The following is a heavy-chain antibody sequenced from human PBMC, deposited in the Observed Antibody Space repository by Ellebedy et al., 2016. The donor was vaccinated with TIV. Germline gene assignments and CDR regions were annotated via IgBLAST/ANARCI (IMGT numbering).Heavy chain of an antibody. V-gene: IGHV1-2*02. D-gene: IGHD2-2*01. J-gene: IGHJ4*02. CDR2: INPNSGGT. Sequence: ASVKVSCXASGYTFTGYYMHWARQAPGQGLEWMGWINPNSGGTNYAQKFQGRVTMTRDTSISTAYMELSRLRSDDTAVYYCATLGCSSTSCLTTFDYWGQGTLVTVSS. CDR3: ATLGCSSTSCLTTFDY. CDR1: GYTFTGYY.